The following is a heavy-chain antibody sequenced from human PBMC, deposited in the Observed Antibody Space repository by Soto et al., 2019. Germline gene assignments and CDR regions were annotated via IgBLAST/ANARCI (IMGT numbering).Heavy chain of an antibody. CDR2: ITPIFGSA. D-gene: IGHD4-17*01. J-gene: IGHJ5*01. CDR1: GGTFRSDS. Sequence: QVQLVQSGAEVKKPGSSVKVSCKASGGTFRSDSFSWVRQAPGQGLEWMGRITPIFGSANYAQRFQGRVTITADVSASTVYMELTSLRSEDTAVFYCAREVGGEPNWFESWGQGTLVTVSS. CDR3: AREVGGEPNWFES. V-gene: IGHV1-69*18.